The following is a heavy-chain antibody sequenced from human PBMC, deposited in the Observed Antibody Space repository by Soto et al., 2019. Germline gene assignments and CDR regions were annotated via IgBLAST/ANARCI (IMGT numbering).Heavy chain of an antibody. Sequence: SETLSLTCAVYGGSFSGYYWSWIRQPPGKGLEWIGEINHSGSTNYNPSLKSRVTISVDTSKNQFSLKLSSVTAADTAVYYCARGSSGWRYYYYGMDVWGQGTTLTVSS. V-gene: IGHV4-34*01. CDR1: GGSFSGYY. CDR3: ARGSSGWRYYYYGMDV. D-gene: IGHD6-19*01. CDR2: INHSGST. J-gene: IGHJ6*02.